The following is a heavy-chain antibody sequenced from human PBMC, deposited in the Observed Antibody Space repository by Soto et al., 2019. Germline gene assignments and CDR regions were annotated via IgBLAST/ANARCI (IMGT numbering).Heavy chain of an antibody. J-gene: IGHJ4*02. CDR3: AKGEGSSGYYSLFDY. Sequence: EVQLVESGGGLVQPGRSLRLSCAASGFTFDDYAMHWVRQAPGKGLEWVSGISWNSGSIGYADSVKGRFTISRDNAKNSLDVQMNSLRAEDTALYYCAKGEGSSGYYSLFDYWGQGTLVTVSS. D-gene: IGHD3-22*01. CDR1: GFTFDDYA. V-gene: IGHV3-9*01. CDR2: ISWNSGSI.